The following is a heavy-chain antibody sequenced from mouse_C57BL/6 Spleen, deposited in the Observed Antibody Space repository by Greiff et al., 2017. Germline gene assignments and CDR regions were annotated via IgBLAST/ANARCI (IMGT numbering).Heavy chain of an antibody. J-gene: IGHJ2*01. D-gene: IGHD2-2*01. CDR3: TRWGYDPYFDY. V-gene: IGHV1-15*01. Sequence: VQLQQSGAELVRPGASVTLSCKQTPVHGLEWIGAIDPETGGTAYNQKFKGKAILTADKSSSTAYMELRSLTSEDSAVYYCTRWGYDPYFDYWGQGTTLTVSS. CDR2: IDPETGGT.